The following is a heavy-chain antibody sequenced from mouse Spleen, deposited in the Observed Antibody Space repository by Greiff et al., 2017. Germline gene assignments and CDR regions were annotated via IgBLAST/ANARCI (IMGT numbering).Heavy chain of an antibody. CDR2: IYPGDGDT. D-gene: IGHD2-12*01. J-gene: IGHJ3*01. CDR3: ARSTLLPFAY. Sequence: VQLQQSGPELVKPGASVKISCKASGYAFSSSWMNWVKQRPGKGLEWIGRIYPGDGDTNYNGKFKGKATLTADKSSSTAYMQLSSLTSEDSAVYFCARSTLLPFAYWGQGTLVTVSA. V-gene: IGHV1-82*01. CDR1: GYAFSSSW.